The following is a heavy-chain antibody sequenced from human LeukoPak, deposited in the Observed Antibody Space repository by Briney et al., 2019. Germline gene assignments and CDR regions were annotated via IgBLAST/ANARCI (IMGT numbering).Heavy chain of an antibody. V-gene: IGHV3-23*01. J-gene: IGHJ4*02. CDR1: GFTFSSYA. D-gene: IGHD6-19*01. CDR2: ISGSGGST. CDR3: AKALAVAGMEYYFDY. Sequence: GGSLRLSCAASGFTFSSYAMSWVGQAPGKGLEWVSAISGSGGSTYYADSVKGRFTISRDNSKNTLYLQMNSLRAEDTAVYYCAKALAVAGMEYYFDYWGQGTLVTVSS.